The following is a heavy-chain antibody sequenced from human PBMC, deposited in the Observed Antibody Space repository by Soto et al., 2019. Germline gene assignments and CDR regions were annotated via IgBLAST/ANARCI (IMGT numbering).Heavy chain of an antibody. CDR2: ISWNGDII. CDR3: AKEWAGYSSGWHGLDV. V-gene: IGHV3-9*01. D-gene: IGHD6-19*01. CDR1: GFTLGDYS. J-gene: IGHJ6*02. Sequence: LRLSCAASGFTLGDYSMHWVRQAPGKGLEWVSGISWNGDIIAYADSVKGRFTISRDNAKNSLYLQMNSLRAEDTAFYYCAKEWAGYSSGWHGLDVWGLGTTVTVSS.